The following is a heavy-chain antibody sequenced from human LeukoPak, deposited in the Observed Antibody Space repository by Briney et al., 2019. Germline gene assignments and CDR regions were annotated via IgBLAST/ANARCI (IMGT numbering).Heavy chain of an antibody. CDR3: ARGPGSASRDGYYHWFDP. J-gene: IGHJ5*02. D-gene: IGHD5-24*01. CDR2: IISIFGTA. Sequence: VLISCSASAGISISYDISWVRHAPAQGGVWMGAIISIFGTANYAQKFQGRVTITADKSTSTTYMELSSLRSGDTAVYYCARGPGSASRDGYYHWFDPWGQGTLVTVSS. V-gene: IGHV1-69*06. CDR1: AGISISYD.